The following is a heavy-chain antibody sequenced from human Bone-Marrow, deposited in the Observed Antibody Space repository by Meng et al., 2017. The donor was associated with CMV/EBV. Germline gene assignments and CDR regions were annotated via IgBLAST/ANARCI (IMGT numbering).Heavy chain of an antibody. CDR3: ARGWQYQLPPYFDY. Sequence: SETLSLTCAVYGGSFSGYYWSWIRQPPGKGLEWIGEINHSGSTNYNPSLKSRVTISVDTSKNQFSLKLSSVTAADTAVYYCARGWQYQLPPYFDYWGQGPRVTGSS. D-gene: IGHD2-2*01. J-gene: IGHJ4*02. CDR1: GGSFSGYY. CDR2: INHSGST. V-gene: IGHV4-34*01.